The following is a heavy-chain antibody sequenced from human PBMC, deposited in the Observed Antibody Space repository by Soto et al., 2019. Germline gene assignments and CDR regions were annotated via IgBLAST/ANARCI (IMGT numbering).Heavy chain of an antibody. CDR3: ARAMYYYDSSGYYYDWFDP. CDR2: IYYSGST. J-gene: IGHJ5*02. D-gene: IGHD3-22*01. Sequence: SETLSLTCTVSGGSISSYYWSWIRQPPGKGLEWIGYIYYSGSTNYNPSLKSRVTISVDTSKNQFSLKLSSVTAADTAVYYCARAMYYYDSSGYYYDWFDPWGQGTLVTVSS. V-gene: IGHV4-59*01. CDR1: GGSISSYY.